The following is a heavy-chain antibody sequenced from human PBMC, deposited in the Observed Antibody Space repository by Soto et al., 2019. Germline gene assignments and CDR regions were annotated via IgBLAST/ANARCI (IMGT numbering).Heavy chain of an antibody. Sequence: QVQLQESGPRLVRPSQTLSLTCTVSGESIDTAGYYWTWIRQRPGRGLEWLGFIYHSGATYYSSSMKGRLSISMDRSKNQFSLKVTSVTAADTAGYFCSRGDYWGQGMLVTVSS. CDR1: GESIDTAGYY. V-gene: IGHV4-31*03. J-gene: IGHJ4*02. CDR2: IYHSGAT. CDR3: SRGDY.